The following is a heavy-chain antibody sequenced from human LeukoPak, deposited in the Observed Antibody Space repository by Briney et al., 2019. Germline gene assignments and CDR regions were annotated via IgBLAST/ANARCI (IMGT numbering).Heavy chain of an antibody. D-gene: IGHD3-22*01. Sequence: SETLSLTCSVSGGSIRNYFWSWIRQPAGKGLEWIGRIYTSGSTDYNPSPRSRVTMSVDTSRNQFSLKLTSVTAADTAVYYCARESKSYDGSGFYHDYWGQGTLVAVSS. CDR3: ARESKSYDGSGFYHDY. CDR2: IYTSGST. CDR1: GGSIRNYF. V-gene: IGHV4-4*07. J-gene: IGHJ4*02.